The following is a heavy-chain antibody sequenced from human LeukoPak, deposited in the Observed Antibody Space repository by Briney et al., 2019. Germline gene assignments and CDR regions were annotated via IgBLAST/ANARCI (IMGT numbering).Heavy chain of an antibody. J-gene: IGHJ5*02. CDR1: GYRFTTFW. D-gene: IGHD1-7*01. Sequence: GESLKISCKASGYRFTTFWIGWVRPMPGKGLEWMGIIYPGDSDTRYSPSFQGQVTISADKSISTAYLQWSSLKASDTAMYYCARQGGTGTTRNWFDPWGQGTLVTVSS. CDR2: IYPGDSDT. CDR3: ARQGGTGTTRNWFDP. V-gene: IGHV5-51*01.